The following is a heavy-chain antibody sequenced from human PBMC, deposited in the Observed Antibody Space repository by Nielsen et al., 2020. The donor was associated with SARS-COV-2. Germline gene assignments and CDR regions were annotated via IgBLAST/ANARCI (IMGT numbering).Heavy chain of an antibody. V-gene: IGHV3-11*04. CDR2: ISNRESGSVT. Sequence: GESLKISCAASGFALSDHFMSWIRQAPGKGLEWISYISNRESGSVTYYADSVKGRFTISRDSAKSSLYLQVNSLRADDTGVYYCATEETRLGAGNWFDPWGQGTLVTVSP. CDR1: GFALSDHF. CDR3: ATEETRLGAGNWFDP. D-gene: IGHD3-10*01. J-gene: IGHJ5*02.